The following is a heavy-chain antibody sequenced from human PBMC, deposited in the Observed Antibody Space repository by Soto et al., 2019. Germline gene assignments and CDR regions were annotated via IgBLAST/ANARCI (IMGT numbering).Heavy chain of an antibody. CDR2: IYPGDSDT. D-gene: IGHD6-13*01. CDR1: GYSFTSYW. V-gene: IGHV5-51*01. CDR3: ARQLGGSSWYGEYFQH. Sequence: GESLKISCKGSGYSFTSYWIGWVRQMPGKGLEWMGIIYPGDSDTRYSPSFQGQVTISADKSISTAYLQWSSLKASDTAMYYCARQLGGSSWYGEYFQHWGQGTLVTVSS. J-gene: IGHJ1*01.